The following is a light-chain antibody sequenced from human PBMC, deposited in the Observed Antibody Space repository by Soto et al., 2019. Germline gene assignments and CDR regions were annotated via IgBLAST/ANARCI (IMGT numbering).Light chain of an antibody. J-gene: IGLJ1*01. CDR3: CSYAATSTFANYV. Sequence: QSVLTRPASVSGSPGQSITIACTGTSSDIGNYNLVSWYQQHPGKAPQLMIYEVTKRPSRISNRFSGSKSGNTASLTISGLQTEDEADYYCCSYAATSTFANYVFGTGTKLTVL. V-gene: IGLV2-23*02. CDR1: SSDIGNYNL. CDR2: EVT.